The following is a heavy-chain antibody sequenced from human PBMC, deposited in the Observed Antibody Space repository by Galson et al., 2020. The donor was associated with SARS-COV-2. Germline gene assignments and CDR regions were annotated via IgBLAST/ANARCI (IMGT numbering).Heavy chain of an antibody. J-gene: IGHJ3*01. D-gene: IGHD1-26*01. Sequence: QAGGSLRLSCAASGFTFSNYQMSWVRQAPGKGLEWVAKTEQDGSKKFYVDSVEGRFTISRDNTKNSLYLLMDSLRAEDTAVYFCARDWYGESQRGFDIWGQGTMVTVSS. V-gene: IGHV3-7*05. CDR3: ARDWYGESQRGFDI. CDR2: TEQDGSKK. CDR1: GFTFSNYQ.